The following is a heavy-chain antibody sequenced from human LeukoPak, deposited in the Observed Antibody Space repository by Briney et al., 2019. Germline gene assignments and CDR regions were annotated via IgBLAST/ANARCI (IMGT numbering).Heavy chain of an antibody. D-gene: IGHD2-21*01. J-gene: IGHJ4*02. CDR3: ARLAMGGDCFDY. CDR1: GYTFTGYY. CDR2: INPNSGGT. Sequence: ASAKVSCKASGYTFTGYYMHWVRQAPGQGLEWMGWINPNSGGTNYAQKFQGRVTMTRDTSISTAYMELSRLRSDDTAVYYCARLAMGGDCFDYWGQGTLVTVSS. V-gene: IGHV1-2*02.